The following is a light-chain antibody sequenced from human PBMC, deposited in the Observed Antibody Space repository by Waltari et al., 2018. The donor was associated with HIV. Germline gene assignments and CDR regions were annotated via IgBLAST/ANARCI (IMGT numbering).Light chain of an antibody. V-gene: IGLV2-23*02. CDR1: IRDVGNYNL. CDR3: CSYGGSSNWV. CDR2: QVI. Sequence: QSALTHPASVSGSPGQSITISCTGTIRDVGNYNLVSWYQQHPGKAPKLMIYQVIKRPSGVSSRSSGSKSGDTASLTISGLQAEDEADYYCCSYGGSSNWVFGGGTKLTVL. J-gene: IGLJ3*02.